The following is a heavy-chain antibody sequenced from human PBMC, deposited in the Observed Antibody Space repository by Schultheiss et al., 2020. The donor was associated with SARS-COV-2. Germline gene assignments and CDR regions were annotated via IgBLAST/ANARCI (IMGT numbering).Heavy chain of an antibody. D-gene: IGHD5-18*01. CDR2: ISSSSSYI. Sequence: GESLKISCAASGFTFSSYGMHWVRQAAGKGLEWVSSISSSSSYIYYADSVKGRFTISRDNSRDTLYLQMNSLRAEDTAVYYCARDGWIQLWLRYFDYWGQGTLVTVSS. CDR1: GFTFSSYG. J-gene: IGHJ4*02. CDR3: ARDGWIQLWLRYFDY. V-gene: IGHV3-21*04.